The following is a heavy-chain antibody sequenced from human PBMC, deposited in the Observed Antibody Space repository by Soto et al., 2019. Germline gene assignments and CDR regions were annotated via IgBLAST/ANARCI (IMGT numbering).Heavy chain of an antibody. CDR3: ATLYGEYHYYSYGMDV. Sequence: PGESLKISCKGSGYSFTSYWISWVRQMPGKGLEWMGRTDPSDSYTNYSPSFQGHVTISADKSISTAYLQWSSLKASDTAMYYCATLYGEYHYYSYGMDVWGQGTTVTVSS. V-gene: IGHV5-10-1*01. CDR1: GYSFTSYW. D-gene: IGHD4-17*01. CDR2: TDPSDSYT. J-gene: IGHJ6*02.